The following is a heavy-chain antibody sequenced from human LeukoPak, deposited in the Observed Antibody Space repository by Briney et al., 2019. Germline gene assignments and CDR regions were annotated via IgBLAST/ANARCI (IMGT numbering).Heavy chain of an antibody. CDR1: GFTFSSYA. V-gene: IGHV3-30*01. CDR2: ISYDGSNK. Sequence: GGSLRLSCAASGFTFSSYAMHWVRQAPGKGLEWVAVISYDGSNKYYADSVKGRFTISRDNSKNTLYLQMNSLRAEDTAVYYCARGVGAGYFDYWGQGTLVTVSS. CDR3: ARGVGAGYFDY. J-gene: IGHJ4*02. D-gene: IGHD1-26*01.